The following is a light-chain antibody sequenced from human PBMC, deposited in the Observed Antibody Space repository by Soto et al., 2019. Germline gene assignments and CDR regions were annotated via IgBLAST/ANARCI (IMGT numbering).Light chain of an antibody. Sequence: DIVMTQSPDSLAVSLGEKATINCKSSQSVLYISNNKNNLVWYQQKPGQPPKLLIYWASTRESGVPDRFSGSGSGTDFTLTISSLQAEDVAVYYCQQSYSTPPTFGQGTQVEIK. CDR2: WAS. CDR3: QQSYSTPPT. J-gene: IGKJ1*01. V-gene: IGKV4-1*01. CDR1: QSVLYISNNKNN.